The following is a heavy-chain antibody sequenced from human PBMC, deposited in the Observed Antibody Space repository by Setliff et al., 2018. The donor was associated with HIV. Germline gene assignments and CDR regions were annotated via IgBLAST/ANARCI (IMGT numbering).Heavy chain of an antibody. CDR1: GGSISDDGYN. V-gene: IGHV4-31*03. CDR2: ISYSGNT. Sequence: SETLSLTCTVSGGSISDDGYNWCWIRQSPRKGLEWIGCISYSGNTYHNPSLKSRLSIFLYTSKNHFSLNLTSVTAADTAVYYCARGGSMTTLHNWGQGTLVTVS. D-gene: IGHD4-4*01. CDR3: ARGGSMTTLHN. J-gene: IGHJ4*02.